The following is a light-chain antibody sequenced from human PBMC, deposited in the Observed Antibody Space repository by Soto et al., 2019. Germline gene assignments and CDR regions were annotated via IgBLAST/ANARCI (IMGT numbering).Light chain of an antibody. V-gene: IGLV6-57*04. J-gene: IGLJ2*01. Sequence: NFMLTQPHSVSESPGKTVTISCTRSSGTIASNYVQWYQQRPGSAPTTVIYEDNQRPSGVPDRFSGSTDGSSNSASLTISGLQTEDEADYYCQSYHSSTVVFGGGTKLTVL. CDR1: SGTIASNY. CDR3: QSYHSSTVV. CDR2: EDN.